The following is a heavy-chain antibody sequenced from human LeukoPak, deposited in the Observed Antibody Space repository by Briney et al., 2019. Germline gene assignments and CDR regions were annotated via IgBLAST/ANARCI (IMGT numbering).Heavy chain of an antibody. V-gene: IGHV3-30*02. J-gene: IGHJ5*02. D-gene: IGHD3-3*01. CDR3: AKDGLRFLEWLFGNWFDP. CDR2: IRYDGSNK. Sequence: PGRSLRLSCGASGFTFSVYGMHWVRQAPGKGLEWVAFIRYDGSNKYYADSVKGRFTISRDNSKNTLYLQMNSLRAEDTAVYYCAKDGLRFLEWLFGNWFDPWGQGTLVTVSS. CDR1: GFTFSVYG.